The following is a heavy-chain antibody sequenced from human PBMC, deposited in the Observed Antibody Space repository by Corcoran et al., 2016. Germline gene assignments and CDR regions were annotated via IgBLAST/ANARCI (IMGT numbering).Heavy chain of an antibody. D-gene: IGHD6-6*01. V-gene: IGHV3-48*04. CDR3: ARRSAARGMLPGY. Sequence: EVQLVESGGGLVQPGGSLRLSCAASSFTFSDYSVNWVRQAPGKGLEWVSYIDATSTTIYYADSVKGRFTISRDNGKNSLYLKMSSLRVDDTAVYYCARRSAARGMLPGYWGQGTLVTVSS. CDR2: IDATSTTI. J-gene: IGHJ4*02. CDR1: SFTFSDYS.